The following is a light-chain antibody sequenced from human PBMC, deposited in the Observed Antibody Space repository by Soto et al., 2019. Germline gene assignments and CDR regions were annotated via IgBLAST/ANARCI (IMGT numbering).Light chain of an antibody. CDR2: WAS. CDR3: HQYYSTPWT. CDR1: QSVLYSSNNKNY. J-gene: IGKJ1*01. V-gene: IGKV4-1*01. Sequence: DIVMTQSPDSLAVSLGERATINCKSSQSVLYSSNNKNYLAWYQQKPGQPPKLLINWASTRESGVPDRFSGSGSGTDFTLTISSLQAEDVAVYYCHQYYSTPWTFGQGTKVEIK.